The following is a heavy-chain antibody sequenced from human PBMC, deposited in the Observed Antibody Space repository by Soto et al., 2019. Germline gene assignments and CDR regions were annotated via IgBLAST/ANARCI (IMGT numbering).Heavy chain of an antibody. CDR2: FNDVSGTR. V-gene: IGHV3-48*01. D-gene: IGHD4-4*01. CDR3: ATDKDYSFDH. J-gene: IGHJ4*02. Sequence: PGGSLRLSCAGSGFTFSTYSMNWVRQAPGKGLEWLSYFNDVSGTRSYADSVRGRFAISGDKARNSLFLQMNSLRAEDTAVYYCATDKDYSFDHWGQGTLVTAPQ. CDR1: GFTFSTYS.